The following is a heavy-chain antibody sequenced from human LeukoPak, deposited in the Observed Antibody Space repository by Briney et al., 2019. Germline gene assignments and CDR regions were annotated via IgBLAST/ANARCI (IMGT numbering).Heavy chain of an antibody. D-gene: IGHD1-14*01. Sequence: GGSLRLSCAASGFTFSSYAMGWVRQAPGKGLEWISAISNSGGSTYYADSVKGRFTISRDNSKNTLYLQMNSLRAEDTAVHYCAKNSLSATPPLSWGQGTLVTVSS. CDR2: ISNSGGST. CDR1: GFTFSSYA. CDR3: AKNSLSATPPLS. V-gene: IGHV3-23*01. J-gene: IGHJ4*02.